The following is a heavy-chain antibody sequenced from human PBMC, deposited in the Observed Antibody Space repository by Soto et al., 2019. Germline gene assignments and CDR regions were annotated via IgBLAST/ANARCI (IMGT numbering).Heavy chain of an antibody. Sequence: ASVKVSCKASGYTFTSYDINWVRQATGQGLEWMGWMNPNSGNTGYAQKFQGRVTMTRNTSISTAYMELSSLRSEDTAGYYCARVQDYHDWAFDIWGQGKVVTVAS. D-gene: IGHD3-22*01. CDR2: MNPNSGNT. CDR3: ARVQDYHDWAFDI. CDR1: GYTFTSYD. V-gene: IGHV1-8*01. J-gene: IGHJ3*02.